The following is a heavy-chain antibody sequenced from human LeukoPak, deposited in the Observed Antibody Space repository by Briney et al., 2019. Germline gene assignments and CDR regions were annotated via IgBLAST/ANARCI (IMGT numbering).Heavy chain of an antibody. CDR1: GGTFSSYA. CDR3: ARCTKGDYGDYECWFDP. D-gene: IGHD4-17*01. J-gene: IGHJ5*02. Sequence: ASVKVSCKASGGTFSSYAISWVRQAPGQGLEWMGGIIPIFGTANYAQKFQGRVTITADESTSTAYMELSSLRSEDTAVYYCARCTKGDYGDYECWFDPWGQGTLVTVSS. V-gene: IGHV1-69*13. CDR2: IIPIFGTA.